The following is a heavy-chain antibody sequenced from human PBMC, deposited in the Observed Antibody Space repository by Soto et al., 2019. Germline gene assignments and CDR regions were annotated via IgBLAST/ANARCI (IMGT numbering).Heavy chain of an antibody. CDR3: ARWYGGDRSYYFDY. D-gene: IGHD2-21*02. CDR2: IIPIFGTA. V-gene: IGHV1-69*01. J-gene: IGHJ4*02. Sequence: SVKVSCKASGGTFSIYAISWVRQAPGQGLEWMGGIIPIFGTANYAQKFQGRVTITADESTSTAYMELSSLRSEDTAVYYCARWYGGDRSYYFDYWGQGTLVTVSS. CDR1: GGTFSIYA.